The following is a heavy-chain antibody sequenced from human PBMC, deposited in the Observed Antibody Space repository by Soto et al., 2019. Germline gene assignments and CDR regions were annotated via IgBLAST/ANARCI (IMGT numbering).Heavy chain of an antibody. V-gene: IGHV1-18*04. CDR2: ISAYNGNT. J-gene: IGHJ6*02. Sequence: GASVKVSCKASGYTFTSYGISWVRQAPGQGLEWMGWISAYNGNTNYAQKLQGRVTMTTDTSTSTAYMELRSLRSDDTAVYYCARHQSLRFLEWSASYYYYYGMDVWGQGTTVTVSS. CDR3: ARHQSLRFLEWSASYYYYYGMDV. CDR1: GYTFTSYG. D-gene: IGHD3-3*01.